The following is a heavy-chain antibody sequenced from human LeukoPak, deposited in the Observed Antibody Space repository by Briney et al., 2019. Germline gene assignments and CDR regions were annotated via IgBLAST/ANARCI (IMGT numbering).Heavy chain of an antibody. CDR3: AKDGDWRGFFDP. CDR1: GYTFINYD. CDR2: MNPKSGNT. Sequence: GASVKVSCKASGYTFINYDINWVRQAPGQGLEWVGWMNPKSGNTGSAQKFQGRVTITRNTSINTAYMELSSLRSEDTAVYYCAKDGDWRGFFDPWGQGTLVTVSS. J-gene: IGHJ5*02. D-gene: IGHD2-21*01. V-gene: IGHV1-8*03.